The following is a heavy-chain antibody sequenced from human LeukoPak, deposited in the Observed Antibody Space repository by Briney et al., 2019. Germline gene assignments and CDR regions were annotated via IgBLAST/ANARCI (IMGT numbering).Heavy chain of an antibody. V-gene: IGHV1-46*01. Sequence: ASVKVSCKASGYTFTSYYIHWVRQAPGQGLEWMGVINPSGGRTTYAQKFQGRVTMTRDTSTSTVYMELSSLRSDDTAVYYCERVNSYGYYYYYGMDVWGQGTTVTVSS. CDR3: ERVNSYGYYYYYGMDV. J-gene: IGHJ6*02. CDR2: INPSGGRT. D-gene: IGHD5-18*01. CDR1: GYTFTSYY.